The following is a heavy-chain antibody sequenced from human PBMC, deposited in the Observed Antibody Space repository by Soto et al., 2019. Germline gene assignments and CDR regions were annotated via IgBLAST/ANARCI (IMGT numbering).Heavy chain of an antibody. CDR1: GFTFDDYA. CDR2: ISWNSGSI. CDR3: AKDAITMVRGVISYSGMDV. V-gene: IGHV3-9*01. Sequence: EVQLVESGGGLVQPGRSLRLSCAASGFTFDDYAMHWVRQAPGKGLEWVSGISWNSGSIGYADSVKGRFTISRDNAKNSLYRQMNSLRAEDTALYYCAKDAITMVRGVISYSGMDVWGQGTTVTVSS. J-gene: IGHJ6*02. D-gene: IGHD3-10*01.